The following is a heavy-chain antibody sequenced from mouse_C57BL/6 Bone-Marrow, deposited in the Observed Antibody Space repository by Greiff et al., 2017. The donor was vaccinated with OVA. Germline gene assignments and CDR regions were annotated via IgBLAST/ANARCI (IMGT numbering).Heavy chain of an antibody. D-gene: IGHD1-1*01. CDR1: GYTFTDYE. Sequence: VQLQQSGAELVRPGASVTLSCKASGYTFTDYEMHWVKQTPVHGLEWIGAIDPETGGTAYNQKFKGKAILTADKSSSTAYMELRSLTSEDSAVYYCTRHYGSRTPFAYWGQGTLVTVSA. CDR3: TRHYGSRTPFAY. V-gene: IGHV1-15*01. J-gene: IGHJ3*01. CDR2: IDPETGGT.